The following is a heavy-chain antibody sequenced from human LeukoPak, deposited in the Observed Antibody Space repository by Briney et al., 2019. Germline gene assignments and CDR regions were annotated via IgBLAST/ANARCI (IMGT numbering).Heavy chain of an antibody. D-gene: IGHD6-13*01. CDR3: ARDAPGAAAEKDY. CDR2: IWYDGSNK. V-gene: IGHV3-33*01. Sequence: GGSLRLSCAASGFTFSSYGMHWVRQAPGKGLEWVAVIWYDGSNKYYADSVKGRFTISRDNSKNTLYLQMNSLRAEDTAVYYCARDAPGAAAEKDYWGQGTLVTVSS. CDR1: GFTFSSYG. J-gene: IGHJ4*02.